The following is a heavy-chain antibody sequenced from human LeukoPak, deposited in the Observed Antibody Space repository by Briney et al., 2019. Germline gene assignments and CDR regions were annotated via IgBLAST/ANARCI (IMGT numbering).Heavy chain of an antibody. D-gene: IGHD3-10*01. CDR1: GFTVSSNY. CDR3: ARDGRGSGSYYKKNQFTQTYFDY. CDR2: IYSGGST. Sequence: PGGSLRLSCAASGFTVSSNYMSWVRQAPGKGLEWVSVIYSGGSTYYADSVKGRFTISRDNSKNTLYLQMNSLRAEDTAVYYCARDGRGSGSYYKKNQFTQTYFDYWGQGTLVTVSS. V-gene: IGHV3-66*01. J-gene: IGHJ4*02.